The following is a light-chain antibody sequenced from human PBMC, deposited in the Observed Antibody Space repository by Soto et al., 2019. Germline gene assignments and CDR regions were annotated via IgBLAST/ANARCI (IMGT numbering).Light chain of an antibody. CDR2: GDN. CDR3: QSYDNSLNHVV. J-gene: IGLJ2*01. V-gene: IGLV1-40*01. Sequence: QPVLTQPPSVSGVPGQRVTIPCTGSSSNIGSFYDVHWYQQLPGTVPKLLIYGDNNRPSGVPDRFSGSKSGTAASLAITGLQAEDEADYYCQSYDNSLNHVVFGGGTKLTVL. CDR1: SSNIGSFYD.